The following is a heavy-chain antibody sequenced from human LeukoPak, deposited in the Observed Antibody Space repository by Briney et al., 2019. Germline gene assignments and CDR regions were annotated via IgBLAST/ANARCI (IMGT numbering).Heavy chain of an antibody. D-gene: IGHD6-13*01. J-gene: IGHJ5*02. CDR2: IYYSGST. CDR3: ARSWPMAAAGTHGGWFDP. Sequence: KPSETLSLTCTVSGGSISSYYWSWIRQPPGKGLEWIGYIYYSGSTNYNPSLKSRVTISVDTSKNQFSLKLSSVTAADTAVYYCARSWPMAAAGTHGGWFDPWGQGTLVTVSS. CDR1: GGSISSYY. V-gene: IGHV4-59*01.